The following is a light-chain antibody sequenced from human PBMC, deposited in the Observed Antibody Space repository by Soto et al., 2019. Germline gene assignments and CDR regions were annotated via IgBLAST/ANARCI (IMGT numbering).Light chain of an antibody. CDR1: ESISSW. CDR3: HQYSASHT. J-gene: IGKJ4*01. V-gene: IGKV1-5*03. CDR2: KAC. Sequence: DIQMTQSPSTLSASVGDRIIITCRASESISSWLAWYQQKPGKAPKLLAYKACTLESGVPSRFSASGSGTEFTLTISSLQPDDSSTYFCHQYSASHTFGGGTKVEIK.